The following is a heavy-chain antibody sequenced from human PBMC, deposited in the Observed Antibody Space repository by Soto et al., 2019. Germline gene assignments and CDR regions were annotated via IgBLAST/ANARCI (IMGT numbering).Heavy chain of an antibody. CDR2: IYYSGST. V-gene: IGHV4-59*08. D-gene: IGHD6-13*01. CDR1: GGSISSYY. J-gene: IGHJ4*02. Sequence: QVQLQESGPGLVKPSETLSLTCTVSGGSISSYYWSWIRQPPGKGLEWIGYIYYSGSTNYNPSLKSRVTISVDTSKNQCSLKRSSVTAADTAVYDWARQESGIAAAEFDYWGQGTLVTVSS. CDR3: ARQESGIAAAEFDY.